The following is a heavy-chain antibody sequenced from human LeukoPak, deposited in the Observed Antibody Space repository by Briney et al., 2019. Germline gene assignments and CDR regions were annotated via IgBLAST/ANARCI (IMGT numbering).Heavy chain of an antibody. CDR1: GLSFSRYG. CDR2: IWYDESNS. D-gene: IGHD1-7*01. J-gene: IGHJ6*03. CDR3: AKSFLELEAYDYYMDV. Sequence: GGSLRLSCAASGLSFSRYGMHWIRQAPGKGLEWVAVIWYDESNSYYADSVKGRFTISRDNSKKTLYLQMNSLRAEDTAVYYCAKSFLELEAYDYYMDVWGKGTTVTVS. V-gene: IGHV3-33*06.